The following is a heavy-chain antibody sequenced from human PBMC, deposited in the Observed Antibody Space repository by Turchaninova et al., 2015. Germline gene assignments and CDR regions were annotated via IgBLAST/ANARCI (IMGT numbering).Heavy chain of an antibody. V-gene: IGHV3-21*01. Sequence: APGKGLEWVSSISSSSSYIYYADSVKGRFTISRDNAKNSLYLQMNSLRAEDTAVYYCARDFTDYGYYTSFDYWGQGTLVTVSS. D-gene: IGHD4-17*01. CDR3: ARDFTDYGYYTSFDY. J-gene: IGHJ4*02. CDR2: ISSSSSYI.